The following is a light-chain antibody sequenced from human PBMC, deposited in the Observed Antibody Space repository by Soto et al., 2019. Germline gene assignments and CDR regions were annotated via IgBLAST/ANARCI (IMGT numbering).Light chain of an antibody. CDR3: QQYGSSPMYT. CDR2: GAS. CDR1: QTVTSSY. V-gene: IGKV3-20*01. Sequence: EIVLTQSPGTLSVSPGERAILSCRASQTVTSSYLAWYQQKPGQAPRLLIHGASNRAAGIPDRFSGSGSGTDFTLTISRLEPEDFAVYYCQQYGSSPMYTFGQGTKLEIK. J-gene: IGKJ2*01.